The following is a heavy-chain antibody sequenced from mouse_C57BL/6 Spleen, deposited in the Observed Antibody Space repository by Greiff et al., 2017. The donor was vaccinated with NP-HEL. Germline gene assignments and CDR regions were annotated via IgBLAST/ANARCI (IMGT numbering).Heavy chain of an antibody. J-gene: IGHJ4*01. D-gene: IGHD2-14*01. CDR1: GYAFSSYW. Sequence: QVQLQQSGAELVKPGASVKISCKASGYAFSSYWMNWVKQRPGKGLEWIGQIYPGDGDTNYNGKFKGKATLTADKSSSTAYMRLSSLTSEDSAVYFCARGYHYYAMDYWGQGTSVTVSS. CDR3: ARGYHYYAMDY. V-gene: IGHV1-80*01. CDR2: IYPGDGDT.